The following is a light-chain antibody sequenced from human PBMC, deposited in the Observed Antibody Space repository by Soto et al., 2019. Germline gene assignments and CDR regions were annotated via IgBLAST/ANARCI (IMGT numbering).Light chain of an antibody. CDR3: SSYTRSNTPV. V-gene: IGLV2-14*01. J-gene: IGLJ2*01. CDR2: DVS. Sequence: QSVLTQPASVSGSPGQSITISCTGTSSDIGNYNRVSWYQQPPGKAPKLMIYDVSNRPSGVSNRFSGSKSGNTASLTISGLQAEDEADYYCSSYTRSNTPVFGGGTKVTVL. CDR1: SSDIGNYNR.